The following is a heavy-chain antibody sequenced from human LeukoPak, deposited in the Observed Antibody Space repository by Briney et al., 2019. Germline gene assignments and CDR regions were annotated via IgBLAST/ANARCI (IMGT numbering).Heavy chain of an antibody. J-gene: IGHJ4*02. CDR3: ARNSGWDTFDY. Sequence: GGSLRLSCAASGSTFSSYAMNWVRQAPGKGLEWVSSINTNSDYRYYADSVKGRFTISRDNAKDSLFLQMNSLRAEDAAVYYCARNSGWDTFDYWGQGTLVTVSS. CDR1: GSTFSSYA. CDR2: INTNSDYR. D-gene: IGHD6-19*01. V-gene: IGHV3-21*01.